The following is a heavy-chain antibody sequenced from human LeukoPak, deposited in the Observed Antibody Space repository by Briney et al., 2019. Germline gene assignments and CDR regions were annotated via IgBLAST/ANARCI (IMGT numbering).Heavy chain of an antibody. CDR2: VNHRGAT. CDR3: ARGPGTVGLSSWY. Sequence: PDPLSLTCNVSGRSLTHYHGSWTPQTPEKGVEWIGQVNHRGATSYSPPLRTRIILSVDRSKNQFSLKVTSVTAADTGVFYCARGPGTVGLSSWY. V-gene: IGHV4-34*01. D-gene: IGHD1/OR15-1a*01. J-gene: IGHJ2*01. CDR1: GRSLTHYH.